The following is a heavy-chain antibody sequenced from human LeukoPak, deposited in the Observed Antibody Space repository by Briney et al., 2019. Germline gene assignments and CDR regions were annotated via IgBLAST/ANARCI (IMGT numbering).Heavy chain of an antibody. CDR3: ARTAILYGDVNLDY. CDR2: MNPNSGNT. Sequence: ASVKVSCKASGYTFNSYDINWVRQATGQGLEWMGWMNPNSGNTGYAQKFQGRVTMTRNTSISTAYMELSSLRSEDTAVYYCARTAILYGDVNLDYWGQGTLVTVSS. D-gene: IGHD4-17*01. CDR1: GYTFNSYD. J-gene: IGHJ4*02. V-gene: IGHV1-8*01.